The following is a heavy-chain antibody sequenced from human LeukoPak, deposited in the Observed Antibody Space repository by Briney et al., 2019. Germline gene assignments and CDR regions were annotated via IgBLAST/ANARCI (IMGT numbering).Heavy chain of an antibody. J-gene: IGHJ5*02. CDR1: GYTFTGYY. Sequence: SVKVSCKASGYTFTGYYMHWVRQAPGQGLEWMGGITPMFGTVTYAQKFQGRVTITADESTSTVYMELSSLRSEDTAMYYCGVSTQVYTSNWYGWFDPWGQGTLVTVSS. CDR3: GVSTQVYTSNWYGWFDP. D-gene: IGHD6-13*01. CDR2: ITPMFGTV. V-gene: IGHV1-69*13.